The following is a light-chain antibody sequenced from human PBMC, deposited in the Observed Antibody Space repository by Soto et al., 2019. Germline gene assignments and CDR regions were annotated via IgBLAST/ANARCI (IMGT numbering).Light chain of an antibody. CDR1: SSDVGGYNY. CDR2: EVN. Sequence: LTQPPSASGSPGQSVAISCTGTSSDVGGYNYVSWYQQHPGKAPKLMIYEVNKRPSGVLDRFSGSKSGNTASLTVSGLQAEDEADYYCSSYAGSSNVFGTGTKVTVL. V-gene: IGLV2-8*01. CDR3: SSYAGSSNV. J-gene: IGLJ1*01.